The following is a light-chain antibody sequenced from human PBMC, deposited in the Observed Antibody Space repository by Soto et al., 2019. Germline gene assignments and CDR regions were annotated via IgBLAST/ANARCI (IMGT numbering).Light chain of an antibody. Sequence: EKVMTQSPATLSVSLGERATLSCRASENIKNRLAWYQQKPGQGPRLLIYDAFTRATDIPARFSGSASGTEFTLTISSLQSEDSAFYYCQQYDDWPLTLGGGTKVEIK. CDR3: QQYDDWPLT. J-gene: IGKJ4*01. CDR1: ENIKNR. CDR2: DAF. V-gene: IGKV3-15*01.